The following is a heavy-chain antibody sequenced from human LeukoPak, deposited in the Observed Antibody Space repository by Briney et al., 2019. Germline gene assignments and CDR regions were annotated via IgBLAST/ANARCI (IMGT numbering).Heavy chain of an antibody. Sequence: SQTLSLTCTVSGGSISSGGYYWSWIRQHPGKGLEWIGYIYYSGSTYYNPSLKSRVTISVDTSKNQFSLKLSSVTAADTAVYYCARGRRGSSWYYFDYWGQGTLVTVSS. J-gene: IGHJ4*02. CDR3: ARGRRGSSWYYFDY. D-gene: IGHD6-13*01. CDR2: IYYSGST. CDR1: GGSISSGGYY. V-gene: IGHV4-31*02.